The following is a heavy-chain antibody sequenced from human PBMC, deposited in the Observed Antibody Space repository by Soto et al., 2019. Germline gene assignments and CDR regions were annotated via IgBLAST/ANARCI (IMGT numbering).Heavy chain of an antibody. CDR2: INPSGGST. Sequence: GASVKVSCKASGYTFTSYYVHWVRQAPGQGLEWMGIINPSGGSTSYAQKFQGRVTMTRDTSTSTVYMELSSLRSEDTAVYYCASPAEIYCSGGSCYSADYYGMDVWGQGTTVTVSS. J-gene: IGHJ6*02. CDR1: GYTFTSYY. D-gene: IGHD2-15*01. V-gene: IGHV1-46*01. CDR3: ASPAEIYCSGGSCYSADYYGMDV.